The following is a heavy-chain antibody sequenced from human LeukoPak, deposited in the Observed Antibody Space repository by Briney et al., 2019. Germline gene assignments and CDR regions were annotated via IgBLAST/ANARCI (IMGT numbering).Heavy chain of an antibody. CDR1: GYTFTSYG. CDR3: ARSTAKVYYFDY. D-gene: IGHD5-18*01. Sequence: ASVKVSCKASGYTFTSYGISWGRQAPGQGLEWMGWISAYNGNTNYAQKLQGRVTMTTATSTTTAYMKLGRLRSDAQAGYYCARSTAKVYYFDYWRQGTLVTVSS. V-gene: IGHV1-18*01. J-gene: IGHJ4*02. CDR2: ISAYNGNT.